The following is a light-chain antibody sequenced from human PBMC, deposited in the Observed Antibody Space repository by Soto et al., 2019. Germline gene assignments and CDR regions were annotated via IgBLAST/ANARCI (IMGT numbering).Light chain of an antibody. V-gene: IGKV3-20*01. J-gene: IGKJ1*01. CDR2: GAS. CDR3: HHYGTSPPKT. CDR1: QSIAGAF. Sequence: EFVLTQSPGTLSLSPGERATLSCRASQSIAGAFLGWYQQKPGQSPRLLIYGASSRATGIPDRFTGSGSGTAFTLTISRLEPADFAVYFCHHYGTSPPKTFGQGTKVEIK.